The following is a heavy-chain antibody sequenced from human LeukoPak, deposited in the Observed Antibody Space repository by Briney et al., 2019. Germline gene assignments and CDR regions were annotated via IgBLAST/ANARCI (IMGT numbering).Heavy chain of an antibody. CDR1: GGSFSGHY. D-gene: IGHD2-2*01. CDR3: ARGRTGAAALDF. J-gene: IGHJ4*02. Sequence: SETLSLTCAVYGGSFSGHYWTWIRQAPGKWLEWIGESTHTGSTNYNPSLKSRVTISVDTSKNQFSLEPTSVSAADTAVYHCARGRTGAAALDFWGPGTLVTVSS. CDR2: STHTGST. V-gene: IGHV4-34*01.